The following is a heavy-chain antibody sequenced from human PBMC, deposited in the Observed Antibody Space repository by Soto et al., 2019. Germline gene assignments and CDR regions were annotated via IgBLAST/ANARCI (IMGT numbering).Heavy chain of an antibody. Sequence: PGGSLRLSCAASGFTFRSYAMHWVRQAPGKGLEYVSGISNNGGSTYYADSVKGRFTISRDNSKNTLYLQMGSLRAEDMAVYYCARDRNSSGWYFGMDVWGQGTTVTVS. CDR3: ARDRNSSGWYFGMDV. V-gene: IGHV3-64*02. D-gene: IGHD6-19*01. CDR1: GFTFRSYA. CDR2: ISNNGGST. J-gene: IGHJ6*02.